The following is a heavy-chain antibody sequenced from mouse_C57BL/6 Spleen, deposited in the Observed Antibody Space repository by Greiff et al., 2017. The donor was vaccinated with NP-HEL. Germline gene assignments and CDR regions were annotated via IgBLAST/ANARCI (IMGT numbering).Heavy chain of an antibody. CDR3: ARGWPYYAMDY. J-gene: IGHJ4*01. V-gene: IGHV1-64*01. Sequence: QVQLKQPGAELVKPGASVKLSCTASGYTFTSYWMHWVKQRPGQGLEWIGMIHPNSGSTNYNEKFKSKATLTVDKSSSTAYMQLSSLTSEDSAVYYGARGWPYYAMDYWGQGTSVTVSA. CDR2: IHPNSGST. CDR1: GYTFTSYW.